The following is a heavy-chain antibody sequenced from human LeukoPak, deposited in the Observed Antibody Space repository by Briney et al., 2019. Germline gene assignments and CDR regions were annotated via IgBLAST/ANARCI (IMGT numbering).Heavy chain of an antibody. Sequence: PSETLSLTCTVSGASLSSGGYCWRWLRQHPGKGLEWIGCMYYSASPYYNPSLQSRVTVSLDTSENQYSLKLSSVTSADTAVYYCARDSQWGVDYLGQGILVTVSS. CDR3: ARDSQWGVDY. CDR2: MYYSASP. V-gene: IGHV4-31*03. CDR1: GASLSSGGYC. D-gene: IGHD1-26*01. J-gene: IGHJ4*02.